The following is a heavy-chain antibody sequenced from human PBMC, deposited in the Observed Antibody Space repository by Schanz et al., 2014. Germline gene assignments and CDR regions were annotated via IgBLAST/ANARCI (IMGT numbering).Heavy chain of an antibody. CDR3: ARGVRIDY. CDR2: IKQDGSEK. Sequence: EVQLVESGGGLVQPGGSLRLSCAASGFIFSNSWTSWVRQAPGKGLEWVANIKQDGSEKYYVDSVKGRFTISRDNAKNSLYLQMNSLTAEDTAVYYCARGVRIDYWGQGTLVTVSS. D-gene: IGHD3-3*01. CDR1: GFIFSNSW. J-gene: IGHJ4*02. V-gene: IGHV3-7*01.